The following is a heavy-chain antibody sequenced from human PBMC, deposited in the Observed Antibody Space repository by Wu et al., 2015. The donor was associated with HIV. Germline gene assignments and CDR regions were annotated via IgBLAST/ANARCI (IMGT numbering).Heavy chain of an antibody. J-gene: IGHJ6*03. CDR2: IIPIFGTA. Sequence: QVQLVQSGAEVKKPGSSVKVSCKASGGTFSSYAISWVRQAPGQGLEWMGGIIPIFGTANYAQKFQGRVTITTDESTSTAYMELSSLRSEDTAIYYCARGRYSGYDSPRVYYYYMDVWGLGDHRSSSP. D-gene: IGHD5-12*01. CDR3: ARGRYSGYDSPRVYYYYMDV. V-gene: IGHV1-69*05. CDR1: GGTFSSYA.